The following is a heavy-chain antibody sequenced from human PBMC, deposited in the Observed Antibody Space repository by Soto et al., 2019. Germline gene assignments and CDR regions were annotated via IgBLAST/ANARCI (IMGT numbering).Heavy chain of an antibody. J-gene: IGHJ6*02. CDR1: GFTFSSYA. CDR2: ISYDGSNK. D-gene: IGHD2-2*02. Sequence: GGSLRLSCAASGFTFSSYAMHWVRQAPGKGPEWVAVISYDGSNKYYADSVKGRFTISRDNSKNTLYLQMNSLRAEDTAVYYCARGGYTYYYGMDAWGQGTTVTVSS. CDR3: ARGGYTYYYGMDA. V-gene: IGHV3-30-3*01.